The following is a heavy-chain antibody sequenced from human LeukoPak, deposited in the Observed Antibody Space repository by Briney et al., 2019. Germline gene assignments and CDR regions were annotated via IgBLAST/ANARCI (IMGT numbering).Heavy chain of an antibody. CDR2: IYYSGST. J-gene: IGHJ4*02. CDR3: ARSPNILTARYYFDY. Sequence: SETLSLTCTVSGGAISSYYCSWIRQPPGKGLEWSGYIYYSGSTNYNPSLKSRVTISVDTSKNQFSLKLSSVTAADTAVYYCARSPNILTARYYFDYWGQGTLVTVSS. V-gene: IGHV4-59*01. CDR1: GGAISSYY. D-gene: IGHD3-9*01.